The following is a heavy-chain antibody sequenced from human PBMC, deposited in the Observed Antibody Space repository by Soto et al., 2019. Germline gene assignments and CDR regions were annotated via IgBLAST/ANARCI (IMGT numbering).Heavy chain of an antibody. CDR2: IYHSGST. V-gene: IGHV4-4*02. D-gene: IGHD3-10*01. CDR3: ARGSTMVRGPRFDP. Sequence: SETLSLTCAVSGGSISSSNWWSWVRQPPGKGLEWIGEIYHSGSTNYNPSLKSRVTISVDKSKNQFSLKLSSVTAADTAVYYCARGSTMVRGPRFDPWGQGTLVTVSS. J-gene: IGHJ5*02. CDR1: GGSISSSNW.